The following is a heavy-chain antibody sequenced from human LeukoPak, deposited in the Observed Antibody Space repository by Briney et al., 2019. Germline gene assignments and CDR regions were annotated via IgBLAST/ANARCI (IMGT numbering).Heavy chain of an antibody. V-gene: IGHV4-59*08. CDR1: GGSISSYY. D-gene: IGHD6-6*01. J-gene: IGHJ2*01. CDR2: IYYSGST. CDR3: ARGIKIEYSSSSRNWYFDL. Sequence: PSETPSLTCTVSGGSISSYYWSWIWQPPGKGLEWIGYIYYSGSTNYNPSLKSRVTITVDTSKNQFSLKVSSVTAADAAVYYCARGIKIEYSSSSRNWYFDLWGRGTLVTVSS.